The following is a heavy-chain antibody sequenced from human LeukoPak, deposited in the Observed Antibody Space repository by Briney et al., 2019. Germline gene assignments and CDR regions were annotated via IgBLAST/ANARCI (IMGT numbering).Heavy chain of an antibody. J-gene: IGHJ4*02. CDR1: GGTFSSYA. Sequence: ASVKVSCKASGGTFSSYAISWVRQAPGQGLEWMGGIIPIFGTANYAQKFQGRVTITADKSTSTAYMELSSLRSEDTAVYYCARGVSTYYGSGSYQIDYWGQGTLVTVSS. CDR2: IIPIFGTA. D-gene: IGHD3-10*01. V-gene: IGHV1-69*06. CDR3: ARGVSTYYGSGSYQIDY.